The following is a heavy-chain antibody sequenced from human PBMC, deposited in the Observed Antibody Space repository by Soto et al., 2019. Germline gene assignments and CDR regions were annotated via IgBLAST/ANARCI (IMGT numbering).Heavy chain of an antibody. CDR3: SRTGYIHGSDAFDV. CDR1: GGSISSGQYY. CDR2: MYYTGSA. D-gene: IGHD5-18*01. J-gene: IGHJ3*01. V-gene: IGHV4-31*03. Sequence: PSETLSLTCTVSGGSISSGQYYWSWIRQRPGKGLEWIGYMYYTGSAYYNPSLKSRVAISADTSERQFSLKLSSMTAADTAIYYCSRTGYIHGSDAFDVWGQGTVVTVSS.